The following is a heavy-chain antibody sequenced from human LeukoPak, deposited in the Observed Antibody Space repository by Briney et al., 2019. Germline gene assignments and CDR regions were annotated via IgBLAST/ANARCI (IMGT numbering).Heavy chain of an antibody. CDR2: ITSNGNSV. J-gene: IGHJ4*02. V-gene: IGHV3-11*04. CDR1: GFTFSDYY. D-gene: IGHD4-17*01. Sequence: PGGSLRLSCAASGFTFSDYYMGWIRQAPGKGLEWISYITSNGNSVYYAASVKGRFTISRDNAKNSLYLQVNSLTAEDAAVYYCARLYGDYGPQRDYWGQGTLVTVSS. CDR3: ARLYGDYGPQRDY.